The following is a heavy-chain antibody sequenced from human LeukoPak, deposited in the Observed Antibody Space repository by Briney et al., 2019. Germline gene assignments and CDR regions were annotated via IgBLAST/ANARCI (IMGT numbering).Heavy chain of an antibody. CDR1: GYTYTSYA. CDR3: ARDNGYSGSWYDY. V-gene: IGHV1-69*13. Sequence: ASVKVSCKASGYTYTSYAISWVRQAPGQGLEWMGGIIPIFGTANYAQKFQGRVTITVDESTSTAYMELSSLRSEDTAVYYCARDNGYSGSWYDYWGQGTLVTVSS. J-gene: IGHJ4*02. CDR2: IIPIFGTA. D-gene: IGHD6-13*01.